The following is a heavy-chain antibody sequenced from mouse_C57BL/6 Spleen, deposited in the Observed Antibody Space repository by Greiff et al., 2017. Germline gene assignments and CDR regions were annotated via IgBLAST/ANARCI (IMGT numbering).Heavy chain of an antibody. CDR3: ARETDSSGYVDYFDY. J-gene: IGHJ2*01. D-gene: IGHD3-2*02. V-gene: IGHV2-2*01. CDR1: GFSLTSYG. CDR2: IWSGGST. Sequence: VHLVESGPGLVQPSQSLSITCTVSGFSLTSYGVHWVRQSPGKGLEWLGVIWSGGSTDYNAAFISRLSISKDNSKSQVFFKMNSLQADDTAIYYCARETDSSGYVDYFDYWGQGTTLTVSS.